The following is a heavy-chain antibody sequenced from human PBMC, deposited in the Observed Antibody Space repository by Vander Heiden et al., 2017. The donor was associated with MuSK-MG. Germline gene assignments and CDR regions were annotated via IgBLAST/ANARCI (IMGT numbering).Heavy chain of an antibody. CDR3: ARVVVVVPAYYYYYYYMDV. CDR2: INHSGST. CDR1: GGSFSGYY. J-gene: IGHJ6*03. V-gene: IGHV4-34*01. Sequence: QVQLQQWGAGLLKPSETLSLTCAVYGGSFSGYYWSWIRQPPGKGLEWIGEINHSGSTNYNPSLKSRVTISVDTSKNQFSLKLSSVTAADTAVYYCARVVVVVPAYYYYYYYMDVWGKGTTVTVSS. D-gene: IGHD2-2*01.